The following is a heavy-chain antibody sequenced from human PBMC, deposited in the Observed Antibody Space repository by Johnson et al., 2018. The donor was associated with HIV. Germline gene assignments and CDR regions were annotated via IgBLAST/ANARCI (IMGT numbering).Heavy chain of an antibody. D-gene: IGHD4-17*01. CDR3: AKDRHDYGDLDAFDI. CDR2: ISWNSGSI. CDR1: GFTFDDYA. Sequence: VESGGGLVQPGRSLRLSCAASGFTFDDYAMHWVRQAPGKGLEWVSGISWNSGSIGYADSVKGRFTISRDNAKNPLYLQMNSLRAEDTALYYCAKDRHDYGDLDAFDIWGQGTMVTVSS. V-gene: IGHV3-9*01. J-gene: IGHJ3*02.